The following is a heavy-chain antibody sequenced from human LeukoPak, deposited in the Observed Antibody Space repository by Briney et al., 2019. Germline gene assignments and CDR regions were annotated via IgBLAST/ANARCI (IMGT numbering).Heavy chain of an antibody. V-gene: IGHV3-23*01. CDR2: ISGSGGRGGST. Sequence: QSGGSLRLSCAASGFTFSSYAMSWVRQAPGKGLEWVSGISGSGGRGGSTYYADSVKGRFTISRDNSKNTLYLQMTSLRAEDTAVYYCARAGSIRFDQWGQGTLVTVSS. D-gene: IGHD3-3*02. CDR3: ARAGSIRFDQ. CDR1: GFTFSSYA. J-gene: IGHJ4*02.